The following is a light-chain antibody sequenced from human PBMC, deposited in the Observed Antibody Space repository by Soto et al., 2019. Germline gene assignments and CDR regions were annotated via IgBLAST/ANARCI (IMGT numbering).Light chain of an antibody. V-gene: IGKV3-15*01. Sequence: ETVMTQSPATLSVSPGERATLSCRASQSIDNNLAWYHQKPGRAPRLLIYGASTRATGIPGRFSGGGSGTEFTLTISSLQSEDFAVYYCQQYDNWPRTFGQGTKVDIK. J-gene: IGKJ1*01. CDR2: GAS. CDR1: QSIDNN. CDR3: QQYDNWPRT.